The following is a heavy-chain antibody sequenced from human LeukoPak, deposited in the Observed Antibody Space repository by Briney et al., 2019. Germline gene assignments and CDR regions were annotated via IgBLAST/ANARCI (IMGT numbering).Heavy chain of an antibody. D-gene: IGHD5-18*01. Sequence: PGGSLRLSCAASGFTFSRYAMSWVRQAPGKGLEWVSGISGGDAKTYYADSVRGRFSISRDSSRNTLFLEMNSLSAGDTAVYYCATVRREIQLHYWYLDLWGRGTLVAVSS. V-gene: IGHV3-23*01. CDR1: GFTFSRYA. J-gene: IGHJ2*01. CDR2: ISGGDAKT. CDR3: ATVRREIQLHYWYLDL.